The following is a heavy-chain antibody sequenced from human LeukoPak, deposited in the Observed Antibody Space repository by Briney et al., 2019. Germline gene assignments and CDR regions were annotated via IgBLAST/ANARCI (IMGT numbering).Heavy chain of an antibody. V-gene: IGHV3-48*01. CDR1: GFTFSSYG. CDR3: AREHTPYGSGCTAAY. D-gene: IGHD6-19*01. CDR2: VSPSSSSI. Sequence: HTGGSLRLSCAASGFTFSSYGMNWVRQAPGTGLEWVSYVSPSSSSIYYADSVKGRFTISRDNAKNSLYLQMNSLRAEDTAVYYCAREHTPYGSGCTAAYWGQGTLVTVSS. J-gene: IGHJ4*02.